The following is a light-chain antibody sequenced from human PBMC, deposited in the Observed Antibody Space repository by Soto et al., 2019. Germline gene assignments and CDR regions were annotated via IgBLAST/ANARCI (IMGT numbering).Light chain of an antibody. CDR3: AAWDDSLSAYYV. V-gene: IGLV1-47*01. Sequence: CVLTQPPSASGTPGQRVTISCSESSSNIGSNYVYWYQQLPGTAPKLLIYRNNQRPSGVPDRFSGSKSGTSASLAISGLRSEDEADYYCAAWDDSLSAYYVFGTGTKVTVL. CDR2: RNN. J-gene: IGLJ1*01. CDR1: SSNIGSNY.